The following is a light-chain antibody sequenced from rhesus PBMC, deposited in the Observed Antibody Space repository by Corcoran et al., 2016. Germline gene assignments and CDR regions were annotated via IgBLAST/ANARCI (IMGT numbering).Light chain of an antibody. J-gene: IGKJ4*01. CDR1: ENVNNY. Sequence: DIQMTQSPSSLSASVGDRVTITCRASENVNNYLHWYQQKPGKAPKLLIYAASTFQSGVPSRLRGSGSGTDYTFTISSLQPEDVATYYCQHSYGTPLTFGGGTKVEIK. CDR2: AAS. V-gene: IGKV1-74*01. CDR3: QHSYGTPLT.